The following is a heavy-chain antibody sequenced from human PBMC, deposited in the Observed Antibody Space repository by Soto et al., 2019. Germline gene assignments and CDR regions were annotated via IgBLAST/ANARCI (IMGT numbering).Heavy chain of an antibody. CDR2: IGTAGDT. J-gene: IGHJ4*02. Sequence: GGSLRLSCAASGFTFSSYDMHWVRQATGKGLEWVSAIGTAGDTYYPGSVKGRFTISRENAKNSLYLQMNSLRAEDTAVYYCARGTRDYDSSGYKYYFDYWGQGTLVTVSS. V-gene: IGHV3-13*01. CDR3: ARGTRDYDSSGYKYYFDY. D-gene: IGHD3-22*01. CDR1: GFTFSSYD.